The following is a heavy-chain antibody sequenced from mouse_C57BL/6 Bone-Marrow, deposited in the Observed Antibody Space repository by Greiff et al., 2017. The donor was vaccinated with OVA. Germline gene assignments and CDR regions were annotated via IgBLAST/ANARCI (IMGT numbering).Heavy chain of an antibody. D-gene: IGHD1-1*01. CDR2: IDPETGGT. J-gene: IGHJ2*01. V-gene: IGHV1-15*01. CDR1: GYTFTDYE. Sequence: VQLVESGAELVRPGASVTLSCKASGYTFTDYEMHWVKQTPVHGLEWIGAIDPETGGTAYNQKFKGKAILTADKSSSTAYMELRSLTSEDSAVYYCTRGATTVVAPFDYWGQGTTLTVSS. CDR3: TRGATTVVAPFDY.